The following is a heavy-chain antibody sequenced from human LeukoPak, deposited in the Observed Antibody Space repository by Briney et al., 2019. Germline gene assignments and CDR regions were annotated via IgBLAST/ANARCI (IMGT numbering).Heavy chain of an antibody. Sequence: GRSLRLSCAASGFTFDDYAMHWVRQAPGKGLEWVSGISWNSGSIGYADSVKGRFTISRDNANNFLYLRMNSLRAEDTALYYCARAYKDRSLAGKKEFFQHWGQGTLVTVSS. CDR1: GFTFDDYA. D-gene: IGHD6-19*01. CDR2: ISWNSGSI. CDR3: ARAYKDRSLAGKKEFFQH. J-gene: IGHJ1*01. V-gene: IGHV3-9*01.